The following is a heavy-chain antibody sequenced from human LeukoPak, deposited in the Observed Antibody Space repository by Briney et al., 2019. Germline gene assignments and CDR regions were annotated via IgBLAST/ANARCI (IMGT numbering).Heavy chain of an antibody. CDR1: GYTFTCYY. CDR3: ARPRSGSFPKGWFDP. Sequence: ASVKVSCKASGYTFTCYYMHWVRQAPGQGLEWMGWINPNSGGTNYAQKFQGRVTMTRNTSISTAYMELSSLRSDDTAVYYCARPRSGSFPKGWFDPWGQGTLVTVSS. V-gene: IGHV1-2*02. J-gene: IGHJ5*02. D-gene: IGHD3-10*01. CDR2: INPNSGGT.